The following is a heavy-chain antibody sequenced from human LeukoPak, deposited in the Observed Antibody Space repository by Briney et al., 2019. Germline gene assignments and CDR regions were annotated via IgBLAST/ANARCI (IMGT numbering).Heavy chain of an antibody. CDR2: IYYSGST. D-gene: IGHD3-16*02. Sequence: SETLSLTCTVSGGSISSYYWSWIRQPPGKALEWIGYIYYSGSTNYNPSLKSRVTISVDTSKNQFSLKLSSVTAADTAVYYCARPSRLGELSPFDYWGQGTLVSVSS. CDR1: GGSISSYY. V-gene: IGHV4-59*08. CDR3: ARPSRLGELSPFDY. J-gene: IGHJ4*02.